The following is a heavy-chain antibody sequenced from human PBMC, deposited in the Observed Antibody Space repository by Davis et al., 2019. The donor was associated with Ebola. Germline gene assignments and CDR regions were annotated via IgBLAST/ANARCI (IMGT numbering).Heavy chain of an antibody. V-gene: IGHV1-58*01. CDR3: AADHPGYCSSTSCLWGL. Sequence: SVKVSCKASGFTFTSSAVQWVRQARGQRLEWIGWIVVGSGNTNYAQKFQERVTITRDMSTSTAYMELSSLRSEDTAVYYCAADHPGYCSSTSCLWGLWGQGTLVTVSS. CDR2: IVVGSGNT. CDR1: GFTFTSSA. J-gene: IGHJ4*02. D-gene: IGHD2-2*01.